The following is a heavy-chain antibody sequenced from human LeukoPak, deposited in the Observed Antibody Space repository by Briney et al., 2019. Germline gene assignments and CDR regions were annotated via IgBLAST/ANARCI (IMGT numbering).Heavy chain of an antibody. CDR3: ARGVATTQNDAFDI. CDR1: GFTFSSYS. V-gene: IGHV3-21*01. Sequence: PGGSLRLSCAASGFTFSSYSMNWVRQAPGKGLEWVSSISSSSSYIYYADSVKGRFTISRDNAKNSLYLQMNSLRAEDTAVYYCARGVATTQNDAFDIWGQGTMVTVSS. J-gene: IGHJ3*02. D-gene: IGHD5-12*01. CDR2: ISSSSSYI.